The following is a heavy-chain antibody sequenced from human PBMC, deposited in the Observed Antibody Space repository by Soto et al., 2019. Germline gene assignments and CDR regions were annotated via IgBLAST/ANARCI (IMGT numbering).Heavy chain of an antibody. CDR1: GGSISSSNW. CDR2: IYHSGST. D-gene: IGHD6-13*01. CDR3: ARDGEWQQLAYGMDV. Sequence: QVQLQESGPGLVKPSGTLSLTCAVSGGSISSSNWWSWVRQPPGKGREWIGEIYHSGSTNYNPSLKSRVTISVDKSKNQFSLKLSSVTAADTAVYYCARDGEWQQLAYGMDVWGQGTTVTVSS. V-gene: IGHV4-4*02. J-gene: IGHJ6*02.